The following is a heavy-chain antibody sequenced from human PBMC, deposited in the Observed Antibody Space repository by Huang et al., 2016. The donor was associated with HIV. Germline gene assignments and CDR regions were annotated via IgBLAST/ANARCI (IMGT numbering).Heavy chain of an antibody. CDR1: GGSVSGYY. CDR2: INHSGST. J-gene: IGHJ4*02. D-gene: IGHD3-22*01. CDR3: ARILMYYNSSGYGFDY. V-gene: IGHV4-34*01. Sequence: QVQLQQWGAGLLKPSETLSLTCAVYGGSVSGYYWSWIRPPPGKGLEWIGEINHSGSTNYNPSLKSRVTISVDTSKNQFSLKLSSVTAADTAVYYCARILMYYNSSGYGFDYWGQGTLVTVSS.